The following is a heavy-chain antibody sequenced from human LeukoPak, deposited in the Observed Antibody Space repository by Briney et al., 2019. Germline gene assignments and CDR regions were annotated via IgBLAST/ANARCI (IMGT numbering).Heavy chain of an antibody. D-gene: IGHD3-10*01. CDR2: IYTSGST. Sequence: SETLSLTCTVSGGSISSGSYYWSWIRQPAGKGLEWIGRIYTSGSTNYNPSLKSRVTISVDRSKNQFSLKLSSVTAADTAVYYCARGYGSGRHFDYWGQGTLVTVSS. J-gene: IGHJ4*02. CDR3: ARGYGSGRHFDY. V-gene: IGHV4-61*02. CDR1: GGSISSGSYY.